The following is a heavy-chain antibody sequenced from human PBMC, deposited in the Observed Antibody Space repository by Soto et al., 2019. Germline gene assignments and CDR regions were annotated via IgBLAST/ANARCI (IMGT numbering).Heavy chain of an antibody. D-gene: IGHD3-22*01. Sequence: GGSLRLSCAASGFTFSSYAMSWVRQAPGKGLEWVSAISGSGGSTYYADSVKGRFTISRDNSKNTLYLQMNSLRAEDTAVYYCENDELDYYDSSGYGAFDIWGQGTMVTVSS. V-gene: IGHV3-23*01. CDR1: GFTFSSYA. CDR2: ISGSGGST. J-gene: IGHJ3*02. CDR3: ENDELDYYDSSGYGAFDI.